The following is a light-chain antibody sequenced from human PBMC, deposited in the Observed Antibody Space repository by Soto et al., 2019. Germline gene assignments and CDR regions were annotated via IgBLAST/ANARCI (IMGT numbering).Light chain of an antibody. CDR1: QSVSSSY. Sequence: EIVLTQSPGTLSLSPGERATLSCRASQSVSSSYLAWYQHKLGQPPRLLIYDASNRATGIPVRFSGSGSGTDFTLTISSLEPEDFAVYYCQQRSTWPPVSFGPGTKVDIK. J-gene: IGKJ3*01. CDR2: DAS. CDR3: QQRSTWPPVS. V-gene: IGKV3D-20*02.